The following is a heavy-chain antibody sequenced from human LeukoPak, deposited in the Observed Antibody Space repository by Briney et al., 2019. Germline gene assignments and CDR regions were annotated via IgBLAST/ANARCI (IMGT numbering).Heavy chain of an antibody. CDR2: IYTSGST. Sequence: MTSETLSLTCTVSGGPISSYYWSWIRQPAGKGLEWNGRIYTSGSTNYNPSLKSRVTMSVDTSKNQFSLKLSSVTAADTAVYYCARDFPYGSGSYWFDPWGQGTLVTVSS. CDR3: ARDFPYGSGSYWFDP. V-gene: IGHV4-4*07. CDR1: GGPISSYY. D-gene: IGHD3-10*01. J-gene: IGHJ5*02.